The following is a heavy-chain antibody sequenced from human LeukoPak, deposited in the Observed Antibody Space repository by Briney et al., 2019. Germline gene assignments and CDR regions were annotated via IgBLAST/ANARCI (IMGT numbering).Heavy chain of an antibody. CDR3: ARGTTLTPPDTFDI. D-gene: IGHD4-17*01. CDR2: ISATGAYI. V-gene: IGHV3-21*01. J-gene: IGHJ3*02. CDR1: EFALSGYS. Sequence: GGSLRLSCAASEFALSGYSMNWVRQSPGKGLEWVSCISATGAYIYYAASVKGRFTISRDNSKNSLFLQMSTLRAEDTAVYYCARGTTLTPPDTFDIWGQGTMVTVSS.